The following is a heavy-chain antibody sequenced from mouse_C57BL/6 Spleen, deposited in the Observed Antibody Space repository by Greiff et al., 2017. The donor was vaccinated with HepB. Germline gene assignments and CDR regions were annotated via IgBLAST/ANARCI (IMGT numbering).Heavy chain of an antibody. CDR1: GYTFTDHT. CDR2: IYPRDGST. Sequence: VQRVESDAELVKPGASVKISCKVSGYTFTDHTIHWMKQRPEQGLEWIGYIYPRDGSTKYNEKFKGKATLTADKSSSTAYMQLNSLTSEDSAVYFCAANYYGSRGDWYFDVWGTGTTVTVSS. J-gene: IGHJ1*03. V-gene: IGHV1-78*01. CDR3: AANYYGSRGDWYFDV. D-gene: IGHD1-1*01.